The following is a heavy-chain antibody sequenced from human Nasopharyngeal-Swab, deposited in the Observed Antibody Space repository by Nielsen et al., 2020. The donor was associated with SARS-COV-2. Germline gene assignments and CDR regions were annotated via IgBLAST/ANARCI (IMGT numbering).Heavy chain of an antibody. D-gene: IGHD3-9*01. Sequence: WIRQPPGKGLEWIGEINHSGSTNYSPSLKSRVSISVDTSKNQFSLKLSSVTAADTAVYYCARGRKLDYDILTGYYGGAFDIWGQGTMVTVSS. CDR2: INHSGST. CDR3: ARGRKLDYDILTGYYGGAFDI. J-gene: IGHJ3*02. V-gene: IGHV4-34*01.